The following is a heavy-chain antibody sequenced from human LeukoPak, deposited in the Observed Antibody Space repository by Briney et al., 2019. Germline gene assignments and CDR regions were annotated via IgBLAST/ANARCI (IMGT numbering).Heavy chain of an antibody. Sequence: GGSLRLSCAASEFTFSTYAITWVRQGPGKGLEWVSAIRPDGDRTYYANSVRGRFTISRDNSKDTVYLQINGLKVEDTAVYYCAREQSGTRGWYTVDYWGQGTLVTVSS. V-gene: IGHV3-23*01. D-gene: IGHD6-19*01. CDR3: AREQSGTRGWYTVDY. J-gene: IGHJ4*02. CDR1: EFTFSTYA. CDR2: IRPDGDRT.